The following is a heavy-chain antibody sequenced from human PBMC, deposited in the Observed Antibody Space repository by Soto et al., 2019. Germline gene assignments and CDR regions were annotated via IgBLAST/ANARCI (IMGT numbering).Heavy chain of an antibody. Sequence: SETLSLTCTVSGGSVSSGDYFWSWLRQSPGKRLEWIAYIYYSDSTNSNPPLKSRATISVDTSKSQVSLTLTSMTAADAALYYCARSPNYYYYGFDVWGQGTAVTVSS. CDR2: IYYSDST. V-gene: IGHV4-61*08. CDR3: ARSPNYYYYGFDV. D-gene: IGHD3-10*01. CDR1: GGSVSSGDYF. J-gene: IGHJ6*02.